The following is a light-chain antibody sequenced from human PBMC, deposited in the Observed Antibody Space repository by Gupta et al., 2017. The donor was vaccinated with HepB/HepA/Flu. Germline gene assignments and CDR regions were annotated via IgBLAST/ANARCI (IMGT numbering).Light chain of an antibody. Sequence: QSALTQPASVSGSPGQSITISCTGTSNDVGIYNLVSWYQQHPGKAPKLIIYEVNKRPSGVSNRFSGSKSGNTASLTISGLQADDEADYYCCSFAFHENYVFGAGTKVTVL. V-gene: IGLV2-23*02. J-gene: IGLJ1*01. CDR2: EVN. CDR1: SNDVGIYNL. CDR3: CSFAFHENYV.